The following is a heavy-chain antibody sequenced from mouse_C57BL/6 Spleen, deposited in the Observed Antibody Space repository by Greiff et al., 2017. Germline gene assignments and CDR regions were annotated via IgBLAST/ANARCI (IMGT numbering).Heavy chain of an antibody. J-gene: IGHJ4*01. CDR3: ARSPSTVVAPYAIDY. D-gene: IGHD1-1*01. Sequence: QVQLQQPGAELVRPGSSVKLSCKASGYTFTSYWMHWVKQRPIQGLEWIGNIDPSDSETHYNQKFKDKATLTVDKSSSTAYMQLSSLTSKDSAVYYCARSPSTVVAPYAIDYWGQGTSVTVSS. CDR2: IDPSDSET. V-gene: IGHV1-52*01. CDR1: GYTFTSYW.